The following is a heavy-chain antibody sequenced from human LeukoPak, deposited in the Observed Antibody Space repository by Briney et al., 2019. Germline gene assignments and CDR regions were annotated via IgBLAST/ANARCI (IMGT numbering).Heavy chain of an antibody. CDR1: GYSIGSGYQ. V-gene: IGHV4-38-2*02. Sequence: SETLSLTCAVSGYSIGSGYQWAWIRQTPEKGREWIGSIYHSGRDHYNPSFQSRVTIFLDTSNTQFSLRLTSVPAADTAIYYCARDARWLVPACTSTSCYETFFDPWGPGTLVTVSS. CDR2: IYHSGRD. D-gene: IGHD2-2*01. J-gene: IGHJ5*02. CDR3: ARDARWLVPACTSTSCYETFFDP.